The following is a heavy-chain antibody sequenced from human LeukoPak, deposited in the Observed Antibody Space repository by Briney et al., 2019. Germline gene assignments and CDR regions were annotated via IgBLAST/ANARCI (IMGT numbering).Heavy chain of an antibody. Sequence: SETLSLTCTVSCGSISSYNWSWIRKPPGKGLERIGYIYYSGSANYNPSLKSRVTISVDTSKNQFSLKLSSVTAADTAVYYCADDYGYYGIDVWGQGTTVTVSS. D-gene: IGHD4/OR15-4a*01. CDR3: ADDYGYYGIDV. CDR1: CGSISSYN. V-gene: IGHV4-59*01. CDR2: IYYSGSA. J-gene: IGHJ6*02.